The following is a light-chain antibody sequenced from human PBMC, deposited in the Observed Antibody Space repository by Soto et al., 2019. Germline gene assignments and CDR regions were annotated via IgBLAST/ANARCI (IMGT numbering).Light chain of an antibody. CDR2: EVS. Sequence: QSVLTQPASVSGSPGQSITISCTGTSSDVGSHNYVSWYQHHPGKAPRLIIYEVSNRPSGLSNRFSGSKSGNTASLTISGLQAEDEADYYCGSYTSQSTLVFGTGTKGTVL. CDR3: GSYTSQSTLV. J-gene: IGLJ1*01. CDR1: SSDVGSHNY. V-gene: IGLV2-14*01.